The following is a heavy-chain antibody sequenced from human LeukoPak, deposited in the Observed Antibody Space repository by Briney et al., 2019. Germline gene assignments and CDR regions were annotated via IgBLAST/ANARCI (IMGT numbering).Heavy chain of an antibody. Sequence: SVKVSCKAAGGTFNSYAISWVRQAPGQGLEWMGGVIPNFGTPNYAPNFQGRVIFTTDESTTTAYMDLSNLRSDDTAVYYCARRGSGGGDVLLDIWGQGTLVVVS. CDR1: GGTFNSYA. CDR3: ARRGSGGGDVLLDI. V-gene: IGHV1-69*05. J-gene: IGHJ3*02. D-gene: IGHD3-16*01. CDR2: VIPNFGTP.